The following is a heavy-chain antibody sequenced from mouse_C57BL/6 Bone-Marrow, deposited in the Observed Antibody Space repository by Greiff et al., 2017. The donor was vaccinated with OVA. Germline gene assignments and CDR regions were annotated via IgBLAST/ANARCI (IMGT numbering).Heavy chain of an antibody. CDR1: GYTFTSYW. CDR3: AIGLLRAAWFAY. D-gene: IGHD1-1*01. Sequence: QVHVKQPGAELVKPGASVTVSCKASGYTFTSYWMHWVKQRPGQGLEWIGRIHPSDSDTNYNQKFKGKATLTVYKSSSTAYMQLSSLTSEDTAVYYCAIGLLRAAWFAYWGQGTLVTVSA. CDR2: IHPSDSDT. V-gene: IGHV1-74*01. J-gene: IGHJ3*01.